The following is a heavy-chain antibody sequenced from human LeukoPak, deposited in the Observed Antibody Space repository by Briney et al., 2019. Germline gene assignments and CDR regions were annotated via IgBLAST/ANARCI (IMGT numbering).Heavy chain of an antibody. J-gene: IGHJ4*02. CDR1: GFTFSSYS. D-gene: IGHD6-19*01. CDR2: ISRSSSYI. Sequence: PGGSLRLSCSASGFTFSSYSMNWVRQAPGKGLEWVSSISRSSSYIYYADSVKGRFTISRDNAKNSLYLQMNSLRAEDTAVYYCARGGSGWPIDYWGQGTLVTVSS. V-gene: IGHV3-21*01. CDR3: ARGGSGWPIDY.